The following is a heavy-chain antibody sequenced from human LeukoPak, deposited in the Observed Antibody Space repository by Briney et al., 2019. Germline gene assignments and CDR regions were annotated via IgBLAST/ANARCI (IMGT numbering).Heavy chain of an antibody. J-gene: IGHJ4*02. CDR2: IKQDGSQK. Sequence: GGSLRLSCAASGFTFSSYWMTWVRQVPGKGLEWVANIKQDGSQKFYLDSVKGRFTISRDNAKESLFLQMNSLRAEDTAVYYCARHYDSTAYSLDYWGQGTLVTVSS. V-gene: IGHV3-7*01. CDR3: ARHYDSTAYSLDY. D-gene: IGHD3-22*01. CDR1: GFTFSSYW.